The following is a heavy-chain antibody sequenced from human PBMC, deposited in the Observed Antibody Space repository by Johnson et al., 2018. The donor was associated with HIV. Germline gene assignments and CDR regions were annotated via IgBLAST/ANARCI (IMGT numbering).Heavy chain of an antibody. CDR1: GFTISTFW. J-gene: IGHJ3*02. CDR2: ISGDGSSS. Sequence: VQLVESGGALVQPGGSLRLSCEVSGFTISTFWMHWVRQVPGKGLMWVSRISGDGSSSSYADSVKGRFTISRDNAKHTLYLQLNSLRVEDTAIYYCARAQLLADDAFNNWGQGTMVTVSS. CDR3: ARAQLLADDAFNN. V-gene: IGHV3-74*02. D-gene: IGHD6-6*01.